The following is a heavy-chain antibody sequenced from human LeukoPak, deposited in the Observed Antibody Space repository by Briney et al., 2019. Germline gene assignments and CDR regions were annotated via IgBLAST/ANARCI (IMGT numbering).Heavy chain of an antibody. D-gene: IGHD1-7*01. Sequence: SETLSLTCAVSGGSISSSSYYWGWIRQPPGKGLEWIGSIYYSGSTYYNPSLKSRVTISVDTSKNQFSLKLSSVTAADTAVYYCASSPLTGTTNDAFDIWGQGTMVTVSS. CDR3: ASSPLTGTTNDAFDI. CDR2: IYYSGST. J-gene: IGHJ3*02. V-gene: IGHV4-39*01. CDR1: GGSISSSSYY.